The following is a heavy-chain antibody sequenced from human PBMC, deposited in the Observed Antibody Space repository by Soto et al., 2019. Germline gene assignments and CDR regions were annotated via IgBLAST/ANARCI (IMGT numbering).Heavy chain of an antibody. V-gene: IGHV3-23*01. J-gene: IGHJ4*02. CDR3: AKDRDYGDYGDHFDY. CDR2: ISDSGGST. CDR1: GFTFSNYA. Sequence: EVQLLESGGGLVQPGGSLRLSCAASGFTFSNYAMNWVRQAPGKGLEWVSAISDSGGSTYYADSVKGRFTTSRDNSNHTLFLQMNSLRAEDTAVYYCAKDRDYGDYGDHFDYWGQGTLVTVSS. D-gene: IGHD4-17*01.